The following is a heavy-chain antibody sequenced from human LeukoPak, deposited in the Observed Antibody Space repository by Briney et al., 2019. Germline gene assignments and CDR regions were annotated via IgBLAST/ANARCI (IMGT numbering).Heavy chain of an antibody. CDR2: IYHSGST. CDR1: GGSISSGGYY. J-gene: IGHJ4*02. V-gene: IGHV4-30-2*01. D-gene: IGHD6-19*01. CDR3: ARDSAVAGPFDY. Sequence: PSQTLSLTCTVSGGSISSGGYYWSWIRQPPGKGLEWIGYIYHSGSTYYNPSLKSRVTISVDRSKNQFSLKLSSVTAADTAVYYCARDSAVAGPFDYWGQGTLVTVSS.